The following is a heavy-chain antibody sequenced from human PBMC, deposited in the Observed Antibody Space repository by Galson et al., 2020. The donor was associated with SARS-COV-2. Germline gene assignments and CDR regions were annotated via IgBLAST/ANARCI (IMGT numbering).Heavy chain of an antibody. Sequence: SVKVSCKASGFTFSTAGVQWVRQAPGQGLEWVGWIVAAINKTNYAQKFKGRVIITGDLSTNTAYMELNSLRSDDTAVYFCAAIYSGTYLGWVHWGQGTLVSVSS. CDR3: AAIYSGTYLGWVH. D-gene: IGHD1-26*01. CDR1: GFTFSTAG. J-gene: IGHJ4*02. V-gene: IGHV1-58*01. CDR2: IVAAINKT.